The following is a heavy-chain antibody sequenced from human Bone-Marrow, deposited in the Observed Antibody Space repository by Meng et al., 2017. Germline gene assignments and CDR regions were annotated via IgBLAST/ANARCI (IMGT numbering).Heavy chain of an antibody. CDR3: ARSYYDILTGESTNAFDI. V-gene: IGHV3-9*01. CDR2: ISWNSGSI. Sequence: GGSLRLSCAASGFTFDDYAMHWVRQAPGKGLEWVSGISWNSGSIGYADSVKGRFTISRDNSKNTLYLQMNSLRAEDTAVYYCARSYYDILTGESTNAFDIWGQGTMVTVSS. D-gene: IGHD3-9*01. J-gene: IGHJ3*02. CDR1: GFTFDDYA.